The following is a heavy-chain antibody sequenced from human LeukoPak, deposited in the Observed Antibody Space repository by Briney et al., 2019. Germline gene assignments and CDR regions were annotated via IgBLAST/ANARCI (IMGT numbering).Heavy chain of an antibody. V-gene: IGHV3-30*02. Sequence: PGGSLRLSCAASGFTLNNYAMHWVRQAPGKGLQWVAFMRSDGSDIYYADSVKGRFTISRDNSKNTLYLQMNSLRAEDTAVYYCAKGSYGAKVYWGQGTLVTVSS. CDR3: AKGSYGAKVY. J-gene: IGHJ4*02. CDR1: GFTLNNYA. D-gene: IGHD4/OR15-4a*01. CDR2: MRSDGSDI.